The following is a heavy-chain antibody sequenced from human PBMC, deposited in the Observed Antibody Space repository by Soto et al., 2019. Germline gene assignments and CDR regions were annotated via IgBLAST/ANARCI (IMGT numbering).Heavy chain of an antibody. D-gene: IGHD6-19*01. CDR3: ARDTGESSSGWWLYFDY. Sequence: QVQLVESGGGVVQPGRSLRLSCAASGFTFSTYGMHWVRQAPGKGLEWVAVMWYDGSNKYYADSVKGRFTISRDNSKNTLYLQMNSLRAEDTAVYYCARDTGESSSGWWLYFDYWGQGTLVTVSS. CDR2: MWYDGSNK. J-gene: IGHJ4*02. V-gene: IGHV3-33*01. CDR1: GFTFSTYG.